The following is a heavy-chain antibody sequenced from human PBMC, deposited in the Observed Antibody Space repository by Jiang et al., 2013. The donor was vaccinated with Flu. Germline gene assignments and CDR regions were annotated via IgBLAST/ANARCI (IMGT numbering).Heavy chain of an antibody. CDR1: GFTFGDYA. D-gene: IGHD3-10*01. CDR2: IRSNFYGGTA. Sequence: VQLLESGGGLVQSGRSLTLSCSTSGFTFGDYAMSWFRQAPGRGLEWVGFIRSNFYGGTAEYAASVKDRSTISRDHSKSIAHLQMNSLKTEDTGIYYCCRENDGSGSNPCDYWGQGTLVAVSS. J-gene: IGHJ4*02. CDR3: CRENDGSGSNPCDY. V-gene: IGHV3-49*03.